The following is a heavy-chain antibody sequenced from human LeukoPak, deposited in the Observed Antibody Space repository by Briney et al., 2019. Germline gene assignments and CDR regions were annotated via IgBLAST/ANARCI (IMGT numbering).Heavy chain of an antibody. CDR2: IYTSGST. CDR3: AGVVTALVGHFDY. Sequence: PSETLSLTCTVSGGSISSYYWSWIRQPAGKGLEWIGHIYTSGSTNYNPSLKSRVTISVDKSKNQFSLKLSSVTAADTAVYYCAGVVTALVGHFDYWGQGTLVTVSS. CDR1: GGSISSYY. V-gene: IGHV4-4*07. J-gene: IGHJ4*02. D-gene: IGHD2-21*02.